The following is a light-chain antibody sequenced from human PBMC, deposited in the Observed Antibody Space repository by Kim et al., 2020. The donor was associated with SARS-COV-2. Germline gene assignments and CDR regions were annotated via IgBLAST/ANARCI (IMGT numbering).Light chain of an antibody. CDR1: QSVSSSY. Sequence: EIVLTQSPGTLSLSPGERATLSCRASQSVSSSYLAWYQQKPVQAPRLLIYGASSRATGIPDRFSGSGSGTGFTLTISRLEPEDFAVYYCQQYGSSPYTFGQGTKLEI. CDR3: QQYGSSPYT. J-gene: IGKJ2*01. V-gene: IGKV3-20*01. CDR2: GAS.